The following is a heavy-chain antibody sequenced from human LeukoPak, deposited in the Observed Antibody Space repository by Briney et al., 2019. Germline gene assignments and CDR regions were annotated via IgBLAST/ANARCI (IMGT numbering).Heavy chain of an antibody. CDR3: ARHTSRDGYGSHY. CDR1: GFTFSSYS. V-gene: IGHV3-21*01. CDR2: ISSSSSYT. Sequence: GGSLRLSCAASGFTFSSYSMNWVRQAPGKGLEWVSSISSSSSYTYYADSVKGRFTISRDNAKNSLYLQMNSLRAEDTAVYYCARHTSRDGYGSHYWGQGTLVTVSS. J-gene: IGHJ4*02. D-gene: IGHD5-24*01.